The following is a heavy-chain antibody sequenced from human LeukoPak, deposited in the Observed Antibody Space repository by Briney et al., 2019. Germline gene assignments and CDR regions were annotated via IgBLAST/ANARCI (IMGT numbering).Heavy chain of an antibody. CDR3: ARDHISGYELYYFDY. V-gene: IGHV3-30*19. CDR1: GFTFSSYG. Sequence: PGGSLRLSCAASGFTFSSYGMHWVRQAPGKGLEGVAVIWYDGSNKYYADSVKGRFTISRDNSKNTLYLQMNSLRAEDTAVYYCARDHISGYELYYFDYWGQGTLVTVSS. CDR2: IWYDGSNK. J-gene: IGHJ4*02. D-gene: IGHD5-12*01.